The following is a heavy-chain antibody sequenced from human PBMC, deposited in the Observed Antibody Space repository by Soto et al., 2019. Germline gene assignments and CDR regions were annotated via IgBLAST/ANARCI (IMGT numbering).Heavy chain of an antibody. D-gene: IGHD3-3*01. CDR2: IYPSDSDT. CDR3: ARGGVSTRTFDY. V-gene: IGHV5-51*01. J-gene: IGHJ4*02. Sequence: PGESLKISCKGSGYNFAGYWVAWVRQMPGKGLELMGIIYPSDSDTRYRPSFQGQVTISADKSISSAYLQWSSLRASDTAMYYCARGGVSTRTFDYWGQGTPVTVSS. CDR1: GYNFAGYW.